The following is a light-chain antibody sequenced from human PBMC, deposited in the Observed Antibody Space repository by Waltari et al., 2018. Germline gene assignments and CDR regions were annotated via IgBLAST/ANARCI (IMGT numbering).Light chain of an antibody. V-gene: IGKV1-12*01. CDR1: QGISSW. J-gene: IGKJ1*01. CDR3: QKGHSFLPT. CDR2: AAS. Sequence: DIQMTQSPSSVSASVGDRVTITCRASQGISSWLAWYQQKPGNAPKLLNYAASTLQSGVPSSFSGSEAGTDFALTSSGLPPEDFAAYVCQKGHSFLPTFGQGTKVEV.